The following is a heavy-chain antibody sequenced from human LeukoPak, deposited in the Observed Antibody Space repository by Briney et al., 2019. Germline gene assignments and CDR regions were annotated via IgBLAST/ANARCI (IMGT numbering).Heavy chain of an antibody. CDR3: AKGWNLECSSLLY. CDR1: GFTFSSYG. CDR2: IRYDGSNK. J-gene: IGHJ1*01. D-gene: IGHD6-6*01. V-gene: IGHV3-30*02. Sequence: GGSLRLSCAASGFTFSSYGIHWVRQAPGKGLEWVAFIRYDGSNKYYADSVKGRFTISRDNSKNTLYLQMNSLRAEDTAVYYCAKGWNLECSSLLYWGQGTLVTVSS.